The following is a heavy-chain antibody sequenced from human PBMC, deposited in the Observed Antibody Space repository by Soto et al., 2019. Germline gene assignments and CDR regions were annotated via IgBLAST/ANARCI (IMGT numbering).Heavy chain of an antibody. V-gene: IGHV3-33*01. CDR3: ARSNNHNNYYDSSGYYLALDY. CDR2: IWYDGSNK. CDR1: GFTFSSYG. Sequence: GGSLRLSCAASGFTFSSYGTHWVRQAPGKGLEWVAVIWYDGSNKYYADSVEGRFTISRDNSKNTLYLQMNSLRAEDTAVYYCARSNNHNNYYDSSGYYLALDYWGQGTLVTVSS. D-gene: IGHD3-22*01. J-gene: IGHJ4*02.